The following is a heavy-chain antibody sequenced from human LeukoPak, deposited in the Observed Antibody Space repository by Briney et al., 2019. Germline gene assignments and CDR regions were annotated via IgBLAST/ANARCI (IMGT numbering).Heavy chain of an antibody. CDR2: ISGSGGST. CDR3: AKDFGYDFWSGYYGSYGMDV. V-gene: IGHV3-23*01. J-gene: IGHJ6*02. D-gene: IGHD3-3*01. CDR1: GFTFSSYA. Sequence: GASLRLSCAASGFTFSSYAMSWVRQAPGKGLEWVSAISGSGGSTYYADSVKGRFTISRVNSKNTLYLQMNSLRAEDTAVYYCAKDFGYDFWSGYYGSYGMDVWGQGTTVTVSS.